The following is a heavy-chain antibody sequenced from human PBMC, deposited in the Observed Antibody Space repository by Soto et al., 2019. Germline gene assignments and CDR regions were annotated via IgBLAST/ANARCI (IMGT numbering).Heavy chain of an antibody. D-gene: IGHD6-13*01. CDR3: ARDRGGQQMPRTDYYFDY. V-gene: IGHV4-59*01. CDR2: IYLGGSI. J-gene: IGHJ4*02. CDR1: GASISTYY. Sequence: SETLSLTCSVSGASISTYYWPWIRQTPGKGLEWIGYIYLGGSINYNPSFKSRVIISVDTSKNHFSVKLSSVTAADTAVYYCARDRGGQQMPRTDYYFDYWGQGTLVNVSS.